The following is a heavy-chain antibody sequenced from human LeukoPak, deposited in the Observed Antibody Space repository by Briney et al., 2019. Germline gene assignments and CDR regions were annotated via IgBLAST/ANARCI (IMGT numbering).Heavy chain of an antibody. CDR1: GYTFTSYG. CDR3: ARDQRHPIRRYYYDSSGTCGDY. CDR2: ISAYNGNT. V-gene: IGHV1-18*01. D-gene: IGHD3-22*01. Sequence: ASLKVSCKASGYTFTSYGISCVRQAPGQGLEWIGWISAYNGNTNYAQKLQGRVTMTTDTSTSTAYMELRSLRSDDTAVYYCARDQRHPIRRYYYDSSGTCGDYWGQGTLVTVSS. J-gene: IGHJ4*02.